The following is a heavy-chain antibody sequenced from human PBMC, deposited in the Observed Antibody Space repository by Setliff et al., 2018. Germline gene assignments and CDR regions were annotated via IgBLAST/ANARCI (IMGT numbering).Heavy chain of an antibody. CDR1: GGSYSGYY. V-gene: IGHV4-34*01. CDR3: ARGFYYYYYYYMDV. Sequence: SETLSLTCAVYGGSYSGYYWSWIRQPPGKGLEWIGEINHSGSTNYNPSLKSRVTISVDTSKNQFSLKLSSVTAADTAVYYCARGFYYYYYYYMDVWGKGTTVTVSS. J-gene: IGHJ6*03. CDR2: INHSGST.